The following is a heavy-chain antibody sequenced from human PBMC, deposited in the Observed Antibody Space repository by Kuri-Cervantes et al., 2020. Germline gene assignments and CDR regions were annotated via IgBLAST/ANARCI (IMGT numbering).Heavy chain of an antibody. CDR2: IIPIFGTA. CDR1: GGTFSSYA. V-gene: IGHV1-69*13. D-gene: IGHD3-9*01. J-gene: IGHJ6*03. Sequence: SVKVSCKASGGTFSSYAISWVRQAPGQGLEWMGGIIPIFGTANYAQKFQGRVTITADESTSTAYMELSSLRSEDTAVYYCARVHETYDILTGYPSDYPDYYYYYMDVWGKGTTVTVSS. CDR3: ARVHETYDILTGYPSDYPDYYYYYMDV.